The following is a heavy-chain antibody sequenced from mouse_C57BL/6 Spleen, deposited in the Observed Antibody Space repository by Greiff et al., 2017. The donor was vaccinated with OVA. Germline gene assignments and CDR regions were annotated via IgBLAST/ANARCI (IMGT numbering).Heavy chain of an antibody. CDR2: IDPSDSYT. CDR1: GYTFTSYW. J-gene: IGHJ4*01. D-gene: IGHD2-3*01. V-gene: IGHV1-59*01. Sequence: QVQLQQPGAELVRPGTSVKLSCKASGYTFTSYWMHWVKQRPGQGLEWIGVIDPSDSYTNYNQKFKGKATLTVDTSSSTAYMQLSSLTSEDSAVYYCARRSPFLYDGYYSYAMDYWGQGTSVTVSS. CDR3: ARRSPFLYDGYYSYAMDY.